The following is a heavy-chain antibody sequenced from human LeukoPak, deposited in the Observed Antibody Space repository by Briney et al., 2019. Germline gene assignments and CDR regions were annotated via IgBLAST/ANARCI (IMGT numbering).Heavy chain of an antibody. CDR2: ISPSGGST. V-gene: IGHV1-46*01. CDR3: ARGPTSFDIANAFDI. J-gene: IGHJ3*02. Sequence: ASVKVSCKASGYTFTVYSMHWVRQAPGQGPEWMGVISPSGGSTIYAQKFKGRVTMTTDTSTSTAYMELRSLRSDDTAVYYCARGPTSFDIANAFDIWGQGTMVTVSS. CDR1: GYTFTVYS. D-gene: IGHD2-15*01.